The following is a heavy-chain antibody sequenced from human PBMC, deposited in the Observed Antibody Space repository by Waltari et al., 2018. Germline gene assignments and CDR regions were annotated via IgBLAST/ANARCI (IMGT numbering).Heavy chain of an antibody. V-gene: IGHV1-24*01. CDR3: ATGAAVEGGFDY. CDR1: GYTFTDLY. D-gene: IGHD6-19*01. J-gene: IGHJ4*02. Sequence: QVQLVPPGAEVNKPGGSVKVPCKAPGYTFTDLYLHWVGQAPGKGLEWMGGFDAEDGETIYAQKFQGRVTMTEDTSTDTAYMELSSLRSEDTAVYYCATGAAVEGGFDYWGQGTLVTVSS. CDR2: FDAEDGET.